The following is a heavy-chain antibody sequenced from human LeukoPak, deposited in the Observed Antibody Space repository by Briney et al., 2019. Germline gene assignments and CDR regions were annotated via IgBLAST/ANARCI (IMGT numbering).Heavy chain of an antibody. J-gene: IGHJ4*02. CDR1: GFIFTNYE. Sequence: PGGSLRLSCAASGFIFTNYEMNWLRQAPGKGLEWLSYILSTSATFYADSVKGRFTISRDNAENSVYLHMNSLRAEDTGVYYCVRDGQFDYWGQGTLVTVSS. CDR2: ILSTSAT. CDR3: VRDGQFDY. V-gene: IGHV3-48*03.